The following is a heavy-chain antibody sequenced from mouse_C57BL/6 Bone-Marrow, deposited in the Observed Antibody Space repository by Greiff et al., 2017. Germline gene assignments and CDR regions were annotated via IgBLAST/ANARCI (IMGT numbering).Heavy chain of an antibody. CDR2: IHPNSGST. CDR1: GYTFTSYW. CDR3: ARENYYGRGLYYFDY. J-gene: IGHJ2*01. D-gene: IGHD1-1*01. Sequence: QVQLKQPGAELVKPGASVKLSCKASGYTFTSYWMHWVKQRPGQGLEWIGMIHPNSGSTNYNEKFKSKATLTVDKSSSTAYMQLSSLTSEDSAVYYCARENYYGRGLYYFDYWGQGTTLTVSS. V-gene: IGHV1-64*01.